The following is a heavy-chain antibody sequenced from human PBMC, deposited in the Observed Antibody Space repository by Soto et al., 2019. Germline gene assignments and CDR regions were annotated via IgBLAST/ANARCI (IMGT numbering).Heavy chain of an antibody. J-gene: IGHJ4*02. D-gene: IGHD1-26*01. CDR1: GGSISSYY. CDR3: ARTDSGSYGDHFDY. CDR2: IYNSGST. Sequence: SETLSLTCTVSGGSISSYYWSWIRQPPGKGLEWIGYIYNSGSTNYNPSLKSRVTISVDTSKNQFSLKLSSVTAADTVVYYCARTDSGSYGDHFDYWGQGALVNVSS. V-gene: IGHV4-59*01.